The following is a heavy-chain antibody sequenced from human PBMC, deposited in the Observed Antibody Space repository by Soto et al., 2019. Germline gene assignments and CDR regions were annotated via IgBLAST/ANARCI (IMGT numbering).Heavy chain of an antibody. J-gene: IGHJ6*02. D-gene: IGHD5-18*01. CDR2: INPNSGGT. CDR1: GYTFTGYY. V-gene: IGHV1-2*04. Sequence: ASVKVSCTASGYTFTGYYMHWVRQAPGQGLEWMGWINPNSGGTNYAQKFQGWVTMTRDTSISTAYMELSRLRSDDTAVYYCARWADTAMVLHYGMDVWGQGTTVTVSS. CDR3: ARWADTAMVLHYGMDV.